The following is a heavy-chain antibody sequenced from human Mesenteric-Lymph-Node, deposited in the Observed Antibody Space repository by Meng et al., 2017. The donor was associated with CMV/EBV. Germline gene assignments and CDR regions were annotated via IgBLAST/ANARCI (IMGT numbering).Heavy chain of an antibody. V-gene: IGHV1-46*01. J-gene: IGHJ6*02. D-gene: IGHD3-3*01. CDR3: ARDYDFWSGYYSNWGMDV. CDR2: IKPSGGST. Sequence: ASVKVSCKASGYTFTSYYMHWVRQAPGQGLEWMGIIKPSGGSTSYAQKFQGRVTMTRDTSTSTVYMELSSLRSEDTAVYYCARDYDFWSGYYSNWGMDVWGQGTTVTVSS. CDR1: GYTFTSYY.